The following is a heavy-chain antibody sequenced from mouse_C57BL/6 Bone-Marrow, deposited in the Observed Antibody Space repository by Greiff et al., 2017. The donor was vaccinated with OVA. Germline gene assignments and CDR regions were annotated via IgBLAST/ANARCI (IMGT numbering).Heavy chain of an antibody. CDR1: GYTFTSYG. V-gene: IGHV1-15*01. J-gene: IGHJ4*01. Sequence: QVHVQQPGAELVRPGASVTLSCKASGYTFTSYGMHWVKQTPVHGLEWIGAIDPAAGGTAYNQKFKGKAILTADTSSSTAYMQLRSLTSEDSAVDYCTRCYSNYYAVGNWGQGTSVIVSA. CDR3: TRCYSNYYAVGN. CDR2: IDPAAGGT. D-gene: IGHD2-5*01.